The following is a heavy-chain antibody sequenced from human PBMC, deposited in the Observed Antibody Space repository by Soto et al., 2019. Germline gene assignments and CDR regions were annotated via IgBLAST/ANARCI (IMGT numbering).Heavy chain of an antibody. D-gene: IGHD2-15*01. CDR1: GGSISSSGYY. CDR2: IYYSGNT. Sequence: SETLSLTCTVSGGSISSSGYYWAWIRQPPGKGLEWIGSIYYSGNTYYNPSLKSRVTISVDTSKDQFSLKLRSVTAADTAVYYCARRGHCSGGTCYSPWGAFDIWGQGTMVTVSS. V-gene: IGHV4-39*01. CDR3: ARRGHCSGGTCYSPWGAFDI. J-gene: IGHJ3*02.